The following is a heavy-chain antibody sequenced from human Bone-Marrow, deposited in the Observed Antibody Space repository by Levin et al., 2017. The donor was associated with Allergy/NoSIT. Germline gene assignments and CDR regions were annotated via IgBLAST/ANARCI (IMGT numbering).Heavy chain of an antibody. Sequence: SQTLSLTCAVYGGSFSGYYWSWIRQPPGKGLEWIGEINHSGSTNYNPSLKSRVTISVDTSKNQFSLKLSSVTAADTAVYYCAREVDYYDSSGIILGVFDYWGQGTLVTVSS. J-gene: IGHJ4*02. V-gene: IGHV4-34*01. CDR3: AREVDYYDSSGIILGVFDY. CDR1: GGSFSGYY. CDR2: INHSGST. D-gene: IGHD3-22*01.